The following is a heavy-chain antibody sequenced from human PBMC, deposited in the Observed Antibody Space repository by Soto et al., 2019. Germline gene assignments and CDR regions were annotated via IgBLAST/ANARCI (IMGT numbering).Heavy chain of an antibody. D-gene: IGHD5-12*01. Sequence: GGSLRLSCAASGFTFSNYGMHWVRQAPGKGLEWVAVTSCDGSKKYYADSVKGRFTISRDNSKNTLYLQMDSLRAEDTAVYYCAKVLGFDSGYDFLFDYWGQGSLVTVSS. J-gene: IGHJ4*02. CDR2: TSCDGSKK. CDR3: AKVLGFDSGYDFLFDY. V-gene: IGHV3-30*18. CDR1: GFTFSNYG.